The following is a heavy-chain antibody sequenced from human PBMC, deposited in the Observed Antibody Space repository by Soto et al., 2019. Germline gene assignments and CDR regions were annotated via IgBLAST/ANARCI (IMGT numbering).Heavy chain of an antibody. CDR2: IWYDGSNK. J-gene: IGHJ6*02. CDR1: GFTFSSYG. V-gene: IGHV3-33*01. D-gene: IGHD3-3*01. CDR3: ARDLRSYDFWSSYYYYGMDV. Sequence: GGSLRLSCAASGFTFSSYGMHWVRQAPGKGLEWVAVIWYDGSNKYYADSVKGRFTISRDNSKNTLYLQMNSLRAEDTAVYYCARDLRSYDFWSSYYYYGMDVWGQGTTVTVSS.